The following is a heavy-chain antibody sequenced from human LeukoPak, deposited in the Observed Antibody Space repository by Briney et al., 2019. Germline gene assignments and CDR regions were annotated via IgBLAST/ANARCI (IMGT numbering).Heavy chain of an antibody. CDR3: ARKTYYYDSSYFDY. CDR1: GFTVSSNY. J-gene: IGHJ4*02. V-gene: IGHV3-66*01. CDR2: IYSGGST. D-gene: IGHD3-22*01. Sequence: GSLRLSCAASGFTVSSNYMSWVRQAPGKGLEWVSVIYSGGSTYYADSVKGRFTISRDNSKNTLYLQMNSLRAEDTAVYYCARKTYYYDSSYFDYWGQGTLVTVSS.